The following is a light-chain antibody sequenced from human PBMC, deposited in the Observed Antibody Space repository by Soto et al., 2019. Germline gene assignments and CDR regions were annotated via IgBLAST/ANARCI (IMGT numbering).Light chain of an antibody. CDR3: QQYGNSPRT. V-gene: IGKV3-20*01. CDR2: GAS. J-gene: IGKJ4*01. CDR1: QSVFSNY. Sequence: EIVLTQSPGTLSLSPGKRAILSCRASQSVFSNYLAWYQQKPGQAPRLLIHGASNRATGISDRFGGSGSGTDFTLTISRLEPGDIAVYFCQQYGNSPRTFGGGTKVEI.